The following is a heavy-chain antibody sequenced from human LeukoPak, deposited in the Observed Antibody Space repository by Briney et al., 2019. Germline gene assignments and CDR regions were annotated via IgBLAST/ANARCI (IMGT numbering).Heavy chain of an antibody. D-gene: IGHD2-15*01. CDR3: ARDALVVGVAPTCPDY. V-gene: IGHV3-33*01. J-gene: IGHJ4*02. CDR1: GFTFSSYG. Sequence: PGRSLRLSCAASGFTFSSYGVHWVRQAPGKGLEWVAVIWYDGSNKYYADSVKGRFTISRDNSKNTLYLQMNSLRAEDTADCARDALVVGVAPTCPDYWGQGTLVTVSS. CDR2: IWYDGSNK.